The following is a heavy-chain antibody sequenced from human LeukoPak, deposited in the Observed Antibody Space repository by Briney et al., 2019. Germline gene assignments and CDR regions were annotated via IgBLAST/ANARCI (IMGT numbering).Heavy chain of an antibody. CDR1: GYTFTSYD. V-gene: IGHV1-8*01. Sequence: GASVKVSCKASGYTFTSYDINWVRQATGQGLEWMGWMNPNSGNTGYAQKFQGRVTMTRNTSISTAYMELSSLRSEDTAVYYCARGGSGWLNYYCYYMDVWGKGTTVTVSS. CDR3: ARGGSGWLNYYCYYMDV. CDR2: MNPNSGNT. J-gene: IGHJ6*03. D-gene: IGHD6-19*01.